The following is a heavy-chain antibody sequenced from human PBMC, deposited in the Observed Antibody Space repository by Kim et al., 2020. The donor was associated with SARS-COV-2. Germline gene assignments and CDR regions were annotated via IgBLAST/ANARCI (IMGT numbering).Heavy chain of an antibody. CDR3: ARTPSYYYGMDV. CDR2: K. V-gene: IGHV3-33*01. Sequence: KYYADSEKGRFTITRDNSKNALYLQMDSLRAEDTAVYYCARTPSYYYGMDVWGQGTTVTVSS. J-gene: IGHJ6*02.